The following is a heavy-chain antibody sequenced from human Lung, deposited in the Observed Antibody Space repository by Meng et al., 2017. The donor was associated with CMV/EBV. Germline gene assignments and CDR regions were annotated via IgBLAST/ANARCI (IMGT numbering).Heavy chain of an antibody. J-gene: IGHJ6*02. D-gene: IGHD3-10*01. CDR3: ARRGSGSYFYGMDV. CDR2: IYYSGST. V-gene: IGHV4-59*01. CDR1: GGSISSYY. Sequence: SXTXSLXCTVSGGSISSYYWSWIRQPPGKGLEDIGYIYYSGSTSYNPSLKSRVTISVDTSKNQFSLKLSSVTAADTAVYYCARRGSGSYFYGMDVWGQGTTVTVSS.